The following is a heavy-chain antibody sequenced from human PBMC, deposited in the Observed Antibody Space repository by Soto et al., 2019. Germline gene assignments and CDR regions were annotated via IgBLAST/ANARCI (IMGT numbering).Heavy chain of an antibody. CDR2: IYESGRT. CDR1: GYSIYTTHW. CDR3: ARRTTDTIAADY. V-gene: IGHV4-4*02. D-gene: IGHD6-13*01. J-gene: IGHJ4*02. Sequence: SETLSLTCDVSGYSIYTTHWWTWVRQPPGMGLEWIGEIYESGRTNYNPSFLSRVTMSMDKVRNQFSLRLTSVTAADTAVYYCARRTTDTIAADYWGQGILVTSPQ.